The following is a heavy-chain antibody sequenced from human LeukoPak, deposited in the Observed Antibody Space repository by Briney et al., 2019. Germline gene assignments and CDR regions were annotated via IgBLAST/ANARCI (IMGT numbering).Heavy chain of an antibody. Sequence: GGSLRLSCAASGFTFSSYAMGWVRQAPGKGLEWVSAISGSGGSTYYADSVKGRFTISRDNSKNTLYLQMNGLRAEDTAVYYCAKTAHYDSSGYSDYWGQGTLVTVSS. CDR2: ISGSGGST. CDR3: AKTAHYDSSGYSDY. CDR1: GFTFSSYA. V-gene: IGHV3-23*01. D-gene: IGHD3-22*01. J-gene: IGHJ4*02.